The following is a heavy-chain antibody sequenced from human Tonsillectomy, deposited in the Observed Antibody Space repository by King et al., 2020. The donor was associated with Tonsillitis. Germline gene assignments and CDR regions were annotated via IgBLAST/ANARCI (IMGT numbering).Heavy chain of an antibody. CDR3: ARGPLSSSSVVDH. V-gene: IGHV4-39*07. CDR1: GISISSSTYY. J-gene: IGHJ4*02. D-gene: IGHD6-6*01. CDR2: IYYNGNT. Sequence: QLQESGPGLVKASETLSLTCTVSGISISSSTYYWGWIRQPPGKGLEWIGSIYYNGNTYQRPSLKSRFTISVDTAKTHFSLKLSSVTAADTAVYYCARGPLSSSSVVDHGGQGTLVTVS.